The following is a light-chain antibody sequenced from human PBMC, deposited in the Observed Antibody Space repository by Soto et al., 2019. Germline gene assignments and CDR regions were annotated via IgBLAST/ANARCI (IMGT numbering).Light chain of an antibody. V-gene: IGLV2-8*01. CDR1: SSDICGYNY. CDR2: DVF. J-gene: IGLJ1*01. Sequence: QSALTQPPSASGSPGQSVTISCSGTSSDICGYNYVSWYQQHPGKAPKLMIYDVFKRPSGVPDRFSGSKSGNTASLTVSGLQAEDEADYYCTSYAGSDNVCVFGTGTKLTVL. CDR3: TSYAGSDNVCV.